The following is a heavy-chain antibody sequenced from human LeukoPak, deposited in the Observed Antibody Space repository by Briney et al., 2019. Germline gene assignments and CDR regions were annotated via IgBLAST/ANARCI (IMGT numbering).Heavy chain of an antibody. Sequence: GESLKISCKGSGYTFTNYWIAWVRQTPGKGLEWMGIIYPGDSDPRYSPSFQGQVAISVDNSITTAYLQWSSLKASDTAMYYCARAKNFDYWGQGTLVTVSS. J-gene: IGHJ4*02. CDR2: IYPGDSDP. D-gene: IGHD4/OR15-4a*01. CDR1: GYTFTNYW. V-gene: IGHV5-51*01. CDR3: ARAKNFDY.